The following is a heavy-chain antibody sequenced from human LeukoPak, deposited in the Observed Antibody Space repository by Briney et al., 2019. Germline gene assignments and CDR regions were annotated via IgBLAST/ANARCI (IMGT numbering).Heavy chain of an antibody. CDR2: ISYDGSNK. V-gene: IGHV3-30-3*01. CDR1: GFTFSSYA. Sequence: GRSLRLSCAASGFTFSSYAMHWVRQAPGKGLEWVAVISYDGSNKYYADSVKGRFTISRDNSKNTLYLQMNSLRAEDTAVYYCAREAGNYYDSSGYPGLFDYWGQGTLVTVSS. CDR3: AREAGNYYDSSGYPGLFDY. J-gene: IGHJ4*02. D-gene: IGHD3-22*01.